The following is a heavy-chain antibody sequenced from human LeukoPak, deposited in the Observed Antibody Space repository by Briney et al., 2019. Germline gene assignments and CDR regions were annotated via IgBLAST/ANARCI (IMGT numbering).Heavy chain of an antibody. CDR3: ARERIVAGTGTFDS. J-gene: IGHJ4*02. V-gene: IGHV1-18*01. CDR1: GYTFTTNG. Sequence: GASVKVSCKASGYTFTTNGISWVRQAPGQGLEWMGWISTYNGNTHYAQKFQGRVTLTTDTSTSTAYMELRSLRPDDTAVYYCARERIVAGTGTFDSWGQGTLVTVSS. D-gene: IGHD6-19*01. CDR2: ISTYNGNT.